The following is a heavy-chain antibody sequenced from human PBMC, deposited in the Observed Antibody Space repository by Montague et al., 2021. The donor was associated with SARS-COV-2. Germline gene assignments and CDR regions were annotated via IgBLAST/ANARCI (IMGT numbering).Heavy chain of an antibody. V-gene: IGHV4-61*01. D-gene: IGHD3-22*01. CDR3: VREKYYFDDSGSK. Sequence: SETLSLTCSVSGVSISSGSYYWSWVRQPPGKGLEWIGYVYHTGSTNYNPSLKSRVTLSIDTSKNQSSLNLTSVTAADTAVYYCVREKYYFDDSGSKWGQGTLVT. J-gene: IGHJ4*02. CDR1: GVSISSGSYY. CDR2: VYHTGST.